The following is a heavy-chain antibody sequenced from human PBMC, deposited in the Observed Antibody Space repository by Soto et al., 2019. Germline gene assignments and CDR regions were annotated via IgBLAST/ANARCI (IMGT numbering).Heavy chain of an antibody. CDR3: AKAAYDFWSGYLDSRYNWFDP. CDR1: GFTFSSYA. CDR2: ISGSGGST. Sequence: PGGSLRLSCAASGFTFSSYAMSWVRQAPGKGLEWVSAISGSGGSTYYADSVKGRFTISRDNSKNTLCLQMNSLRAEDTAVYYCAKAAYDFWSGYLDSRYNWFDPWGQGTLVTVSS. D-gene: IGHD3-3*01. J-gene: IGHJ5*02. V-gene: IGHV3-23*01.